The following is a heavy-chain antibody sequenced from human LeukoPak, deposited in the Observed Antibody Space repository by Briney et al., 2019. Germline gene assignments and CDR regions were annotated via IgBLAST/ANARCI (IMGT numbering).Heavy chain of an antibody. J-gene: IGHJ4*02. D-gene: IGHD5-18*01. CDR1: GYTFTSYY. CDR2: INPSGGST. Sequence: ASVKVSRKASGYTFTSYYMHWVRQAPGQGLEWVGIINPSGGSTSYSQKFQGRVAMTRDTSTSTVYMELSSLRSEDTAVYYCARGGMGIQLWSYDYWGQGTLVTVSS. CDR3: ARGGMGIQLWSYDY. V-gene: IGHV1-46*01.